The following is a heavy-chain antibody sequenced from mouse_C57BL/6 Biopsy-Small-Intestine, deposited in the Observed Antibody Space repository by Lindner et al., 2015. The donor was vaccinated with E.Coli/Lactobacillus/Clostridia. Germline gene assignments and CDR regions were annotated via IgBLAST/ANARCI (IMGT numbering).Heavy chain of an antibody. J-gene: IGHJ2*01. Sequence: VQLQESGAELARPSASVKMSCKASGYIFSDYTIHWVRQRPGQGLEWIGYINPSRSFTEYNQKLKDKATLTADKSSSTAYMELSSLTSEDSAVYYCARRGIITTVVTPDYWGQGTTLTVSS. V-gene: IGHV1-4*01. CDR2: INPSRSFT. CDR3: ARRGIITTVVTPDY. CDR1: GYIFSDYT. D-gene: IGHD1-2*01.